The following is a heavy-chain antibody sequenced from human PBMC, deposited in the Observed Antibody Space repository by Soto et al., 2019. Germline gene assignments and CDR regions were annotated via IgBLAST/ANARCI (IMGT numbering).Heavy chain of an antibody. CDR1: GGSISSGDYY. CDR3: ARAMVVTQNWFDP. J-gene: IGHJ5*02. CDR2: IYYSGST. D-gene: IGHD2-21*02. Sequence: QVQLQESGPGLVKPSQTLSLTCTVSGGSISSGDYYWSWIRQPPGKGLEWIGYIYYSGSTYYNPSLTSRVTISVDTSQNQFSLKLSSVTAADTAVYYCARAMVVTQNWFDPWGQGTLVTVSS. V-gene: IGHV4-30-4*01.